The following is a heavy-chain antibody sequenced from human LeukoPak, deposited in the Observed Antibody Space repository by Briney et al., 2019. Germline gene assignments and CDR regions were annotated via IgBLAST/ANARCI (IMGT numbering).Heavy chain of an antibody. J-gene: IGHJ5*02. Sequence: SETLSLTCSVSGASIRSSTHYWAWLRQAPGTGLEWVGSIFYSGDTYYNPSLRSRLTIAVDTSKNQFSLNLASVTASDTGTYFCSRRGTTSSIGWFDPWGQGSPVIVTS. CDR1: GASIRSSTHY. CDR3: SRRGTTSSIGWFDP. V-gene: IGHV4-39*01. D-gene: IGHD3-16*01. CDR2: IFYSGDT.